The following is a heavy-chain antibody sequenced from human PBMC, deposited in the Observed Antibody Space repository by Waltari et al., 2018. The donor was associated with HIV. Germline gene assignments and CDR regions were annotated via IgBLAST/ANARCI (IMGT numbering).Heavy chain of an antibody. V-gene: IGHV1-2*06. CDR3: GRTSIVPSDGSVDV. Sequence: QVRLVQSGAEVKKPGASVRVSCKASGYTFTSSYIHWVRQAPGQGLEWMGRIDPTTGTTSYSQRFQDRVTMTRDTSITTSYMELSRLRNDDMATYYCGRTSIVPSDGSVDVWGQGTTVIVSS. D-gene: IGHD2-21*01. CDR1: GYTFTSSY. CDR2: IDPTTGTT. J-gene: IGHJ6*02.